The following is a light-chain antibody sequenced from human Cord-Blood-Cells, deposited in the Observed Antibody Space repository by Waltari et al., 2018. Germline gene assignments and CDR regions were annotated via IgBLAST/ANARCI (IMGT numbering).Light chain of an antibody. CDR2: VVS. CDR1: SRDACGYNC. Sequence: QSALTQPASMSGSPGQSITISSSGTSRDACGYNCFSWYQQHPGQAPKLMIYVVSNRPSGVSNRFSGSKSGNTASLTISGLQAEDEADYYCSSYTSSSTVVFGGGTKLTVL. CDR3: SSYTSSSTVV. V-gene: IGLV2-14*01. J-gene: IGLJ2*01.